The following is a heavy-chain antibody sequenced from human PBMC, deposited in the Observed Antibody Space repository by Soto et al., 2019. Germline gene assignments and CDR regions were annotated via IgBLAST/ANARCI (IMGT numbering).Heavy chain of an antibody. CDR3: ASDPMGFLAATHDPYYGMDV. V-gene: IGHV3-7*01. D-gene: IGHD2-15*01. Sequence: GGSLRLSCAASGFTFSSYWMSWVRQAPGKGLEWVSNIKQDGSEKYYVDSVKGRFTISRDNAKNSLYLQMNSLRAEDTAVYYCASDPMGFLAATHDPYYGMDVWGQGTTVTVSS. CDR2: IKQDGSEK. CDR1: GFTFSSYW. J-gene: IGHJ6*02.